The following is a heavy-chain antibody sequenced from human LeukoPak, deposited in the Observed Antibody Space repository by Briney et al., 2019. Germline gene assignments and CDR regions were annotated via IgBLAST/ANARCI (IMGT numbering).Heavy chain of an antibody. CDR2: ISSSSSYI. D-gene: IGHD3-22*01. Sequence: GGSLRLSCAGSGFTFSTYSMNWVRQAPGKGLEWVSSISSSSSYIYYADSVKGRFTISRDNAKNSLYLQMNSLRAEDMAVYYCARAPFDSSGYFGGWGQGTLVTVSS. J-gene: IGHJ4*02. V-gene: IGHV3-21*01. CDR3: ARAPFDSSGYFGG. CDR1: GFTFSTYS.